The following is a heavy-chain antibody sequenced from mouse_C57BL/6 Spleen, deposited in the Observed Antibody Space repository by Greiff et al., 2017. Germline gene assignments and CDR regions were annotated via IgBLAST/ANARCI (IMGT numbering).Heavy chain of an antibody. Sequence: VMLVESGPGLVAPSQSLSITCTVSGFSLTSYGVHWVRQPPGKGLEWLVVIWSDGSTTYNSALKSRLSISKDISKSQVFLKMNSLQTDDTAMYYCARHGTGTYAMDYWGQGTSVTVSS. CDR1: GFSLTSYG. V-gene: IGHV2-6-1*01. CDR2: IWSDGST. D-gene: IGHD4-1*01. J-gene: IGHJ4*01. CDR3: ARHGTGTYAMDY.